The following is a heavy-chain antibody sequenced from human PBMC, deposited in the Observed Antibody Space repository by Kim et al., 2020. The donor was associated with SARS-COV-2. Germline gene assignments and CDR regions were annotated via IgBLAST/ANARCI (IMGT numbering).Heavy chain of an antibody. J-gene: IGHJ4*02. D-gene: IGHD3-10*01. V-gene: IGHV3-15*01. Sequence: GGSLRLSCAASGFTFSNAWMSWVRQAPGKGLEWVGRIKSKTDGGTTDYAAPVKGRFNISRDDSKNTMYLQMNSLKTEDTAVYYCTTGGRFGEFVAYWGQGTLVTVSS. CDR1: GFTFSNAW. CDR3: TTGGRFGEFVAY. CDR2: IKSKTDGGTT.